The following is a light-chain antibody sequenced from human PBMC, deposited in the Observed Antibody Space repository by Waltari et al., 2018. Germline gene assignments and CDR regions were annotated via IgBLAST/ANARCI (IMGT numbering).Light chain of an antibody. CDR3: QQFNAYPLT. CDR2: AAS. V-gene: IGKV1-9*01. CDR1: QGISGY. Sequence: DIQLTQSPSFLSASVGDRVTITCRASQGISGYLAWYQQRPGKGPKLLIYAASNLQIGVPSRFSGSGSGADFTLTISSLQPEDFATYFCQQFNAYPLTFGGGTKVEI. J-gene: IGKJ4*01.